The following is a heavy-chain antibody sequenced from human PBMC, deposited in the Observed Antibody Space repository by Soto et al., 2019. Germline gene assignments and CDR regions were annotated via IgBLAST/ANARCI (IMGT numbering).Heavy chain of an antibody. CDR1: GFTFSSYG. Sequence: QVQLVESGGGVVQPGRSLRLSCAASGFTFSSYGMHWVHQAPGKGLEWVAVISYDGSNKYYADSVKGRFTISRDNSKNTLYLQMHSLRAEDTAVYYCAKSRPYYDFWSGTPLDYWGQGTLVTVSS. J-gene: IGHJ4*02. CDR3: AKSRPYYDFWSGTPLDY. CDR2: ISYDGSNK. V-gene: IGHV3-30*18. D-gene: IGHD3-3*01.